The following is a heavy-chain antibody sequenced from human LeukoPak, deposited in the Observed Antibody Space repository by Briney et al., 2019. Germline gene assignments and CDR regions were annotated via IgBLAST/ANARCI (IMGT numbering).Heavy chain of an antibody. CDR3: ATGYSSGQGAFDY. V-gene: IGHV3-30*04. CDR1: GFTFSSYA. J-gene: IGHJ4*02. D-gene: IGHD6-19*01. CDR2: ISYDGSNK. Sequence: GGSLRLSCAASGFTFSSYAMHWVRQAPGKGLEWVAVISYDGSNKYYADSVKGRFTISRDNSKNTLYLQMNGLRAEDTAVYYCATGYSSGQGAFDYWGQGTLVTVSS.